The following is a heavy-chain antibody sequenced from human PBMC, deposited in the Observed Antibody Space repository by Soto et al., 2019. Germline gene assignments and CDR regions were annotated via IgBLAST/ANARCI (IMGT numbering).Heavy chain of an antibody. V-gene: IGHV4-4*07. D-gene: IGHD3-22*01. J-gene: IGHJ4*02. Sequence: SETLSLTCTVSGGSISSYYWSWIRQPAGKGLEWIGRIYTSGSTNYNPSLKSRVTMSVDTSKNQFSLKLSSVTAADTAVYYCASTRLVRYYDSSGYYGDDYWGQGTLVTVSS. CDR2: IYTSGST. CDR1: GGSISSYY. CDR3: ASTRLVRYYDSSGYYGDDY.